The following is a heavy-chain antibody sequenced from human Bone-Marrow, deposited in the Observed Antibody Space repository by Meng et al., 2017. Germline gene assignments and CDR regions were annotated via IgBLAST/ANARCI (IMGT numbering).Heavy chain of an antibody. CDR2: ISSSASTI. J-gene: IGHJ5*02. Sequence: GESLKISCAASGFTFSGYEMNWVRQAPGKGLEWVSYISSSASTIYYADSVKGRFTISRDNAKNSLYLQMNSLRAEDTAVYYCARGDNYDILTGYPSWGQGTLVTVSS. CDR1: GFTFSGYE. V-gene: IGHV3-48*03. D-gene: IGHD3-9*01. CDR3: ARGDNYDILTGYPS.